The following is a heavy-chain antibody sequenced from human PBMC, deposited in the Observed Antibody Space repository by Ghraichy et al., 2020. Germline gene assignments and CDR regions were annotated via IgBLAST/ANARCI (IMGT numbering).Heavy chain of an antibody. CDR3: ARGGFNWRSWYLDL. J-gene: IGHJ2*01. CDR2: IKQDGSEK. Sequence: GESLNISCAASGFTLGSYWMNWVRQAPGKGLEWVANIKQDGSEKNYVDSVKGRFTISRDNAENSLYLQMNSLRAEDTAVYYCARGGFNWRSWYLDLWGRGTLVTVSS. CDR1: GFTLGSYW. D-gene: IGHD1-20*01. V-gene: IGHV3-7*04.